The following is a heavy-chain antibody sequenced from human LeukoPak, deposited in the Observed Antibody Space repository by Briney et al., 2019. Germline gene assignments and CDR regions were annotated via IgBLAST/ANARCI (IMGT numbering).Heavy chain of an antibody. CDR3: AKDRYIYGSPNYYFDY. D-gene: IGHD5-18*01. J-gene: IGHJ4*02. CDR1: GFTFSSYG. Sequence: PGGSLRLSCAASGFTFSSYGMHWVRQAPGKGLEWVAVIWYDGSNKYYADSVKGRFTISRDNSKNTLYLQVNSLRAEDTAVYFCAKDRYIYGSPNYYFDYWGQGTLVTVSS. CDR2: IWYDGSNK. V-gene: IGHV3-33*06.